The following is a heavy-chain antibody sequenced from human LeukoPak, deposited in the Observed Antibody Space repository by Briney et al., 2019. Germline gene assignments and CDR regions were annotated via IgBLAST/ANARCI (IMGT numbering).Heavy chain of an antibody. J-gene: IGHJ6*02. CDR1: GGSISSYY. CDR2: IYYSGST. Sequence: SETLSLTCTVSGGSISSYYWSWIGQPPGKGLEWIGNIYYSGSTNYNPSLKSRVTISVDTSKNQFSLKLSSVTAADTAVYYCARSGITTLPYYYYGMDVWGQGTTVTVSS. D-gene: IGHD3-22*01. V-gene: IGHV4-59*01. CDR3: ARSGITTLPYYYYGMDV.